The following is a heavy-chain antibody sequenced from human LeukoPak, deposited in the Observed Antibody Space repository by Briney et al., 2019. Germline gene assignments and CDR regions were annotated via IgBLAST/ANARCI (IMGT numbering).Heavy chain of an antibody. V-gene: IGHV4-34*01. Sequence: KASETLSLTCAVYGGSFSGYYWSWIRQPPGKGLEWIGEINHSGSTNYNPSLKSRVTISVDTSKNQFSLKLSSVTAADTAVYYCARGSTVTTVIIPYYFDYWGQGTLVTVSS. CDR2: INHSGST. CDR3: ARGSTVTTVIIPYYFDY. CDR1: GGSFSGYY. D-gene: IGHD4-17*01. J-gene: IGHJ4*02.